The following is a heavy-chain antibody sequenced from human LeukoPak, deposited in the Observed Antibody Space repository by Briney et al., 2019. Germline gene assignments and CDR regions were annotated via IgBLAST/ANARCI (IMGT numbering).Heavy chain of an antibody. CDR2: IYYSGST. Sequence: SETLSLTCTFSGGPIFSSNYYWGWIRQPPGKGLEWIGSIYYSGSTYYNPSLKSRVTIFVDTSKNQFSLKLSSVTAADTAVYYCARQYTGIDYWGQGTLVTVSS. D-gene: IGHD2-2*02. CDR3: ARQYTGIDY. V-gene: IGHV4-39*01. CDR1: GGPIFSSNYY. J-gene: IGHJ4*02.